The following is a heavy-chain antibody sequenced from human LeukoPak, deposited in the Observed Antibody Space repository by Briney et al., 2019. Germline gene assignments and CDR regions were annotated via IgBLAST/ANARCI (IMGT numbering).Heavy chain of an antibody. J-gene: IGHJ5*02. V-gene: IGHV3-23*01. CDR1: GFTFSSYA. CDR3: ARVGAAVSFDL. Sequence: PGGSLRLSCAASGFTFSSYAMSWVRQAPGKGLEWVSAISGSGGSTYYADPVKGRFTISRDNAKNSLYLQMNSLRAEDTAVYFCARVGAAVSFDLWGQGTLVTVSS. CDR2: ISGSGGST. D-gene: IGHD1-26*01.